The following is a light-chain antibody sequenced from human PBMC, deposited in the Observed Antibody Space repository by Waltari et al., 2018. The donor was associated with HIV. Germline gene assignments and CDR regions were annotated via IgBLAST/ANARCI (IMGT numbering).Light chain of an antibody. J-gene: IGLJ1*01. CDR2: EVT. Sequence: QSALTQPASVSGSPGQSITISCTGTSSYVGSYNLLSLYQQYPGKVPKLMIYEVTKRPSGVSNRFSGSKSGNTASLTISGLQAEDEADYYCCSYAGSSTPFVFGTATKVTVL. CDR1: SSYVGSYNL. CDR3: CSYAGSSTPFV. V-gene: IGLV2-23*02.